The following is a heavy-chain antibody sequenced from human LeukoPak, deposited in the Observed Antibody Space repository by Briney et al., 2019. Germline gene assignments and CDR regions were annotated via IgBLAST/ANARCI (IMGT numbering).Heavy chain of an antibody. CDR3: ARDPPRGDKGFDY. Sequence: GASVKVSCKASGYTFTGYYMHWVRQAPGQGLEWMGWINPNSGGTNYAQKFQGRVTMTRDMSISTAYMELSRLRSDDPAVYYCARDPPRGDKGFDYWGQGTLVTVSS. CDR1: GYTFTGYY. CDR2: INPNSGGT. V-gene: IGHV1-2*02. J-gene: IGHJ4*02. D-gene: IGHD3-16*01.